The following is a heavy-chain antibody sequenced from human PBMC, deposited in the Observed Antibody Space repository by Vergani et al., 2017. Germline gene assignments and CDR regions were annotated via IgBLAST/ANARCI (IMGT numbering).Heavy chain of an antibody. J-gene: IGHJ6*02. CDR1: GFTFSSYA. D-gene: IGHD2-15*01. V-gene: IGHV3-64*04. CDR3: ARDSHWRVGDCSGGSGYWPDYYYYYGMDV. Sequence: VQLVESGGGLVQPGGSLRLSCSASGFTFSSYAMHWVRQAPGTGLEYVSAISSSSSTIYYADSVKGRVTISRDNDKNSLYLQMNSLRAEDTAVYYCARDSHWRVGDCSGGSGYWPDYYYYYGMDVWGQGTTVTVS. CDR2: ISSSSSTI.